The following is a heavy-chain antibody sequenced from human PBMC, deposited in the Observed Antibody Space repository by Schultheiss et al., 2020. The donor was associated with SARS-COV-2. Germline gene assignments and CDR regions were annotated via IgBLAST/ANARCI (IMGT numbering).Heavy chain of an antibody. J-gene: IGHJ4*02. CDR2: INHSGST. CDR3: ARDKRTVTTRFDY. Sequence: SETLSLTCAVYGGSFSGYYWSWIRQPPGKGLEWIGEINHSGSTNYNPSLKSRVTISVDTSKNQFSLKLSSVTAADTAVYYCARDKRTVTTRFDYWGQGTLVTVSS. D-gene: IGHD4-17*01. CDR1: GGSFSGYY. V-gene: IGHV4-34*01.